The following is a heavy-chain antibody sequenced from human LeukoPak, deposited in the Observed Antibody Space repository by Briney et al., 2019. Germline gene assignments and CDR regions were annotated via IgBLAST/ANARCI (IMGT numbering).Heavy chain of an antibody. CDR3: ARVDSGYRYDN. V-gene: IGHV3-48*04. Sequence: GGSLRLSCAASGFTFSSYSMNWVRQAPGKGLEWVSYISSGSSTIYYADSVKGRFTISRDNAKNSLYLQMNGLKAEDTAVYYCARVDSGYRYDNWGQGTLVTVSS. J-gene: IGHJ4*02. CDR1: GFTFSSYS. CDR2: ISSGSSTI. D-gene: IGHD3/OR15-3a*01.